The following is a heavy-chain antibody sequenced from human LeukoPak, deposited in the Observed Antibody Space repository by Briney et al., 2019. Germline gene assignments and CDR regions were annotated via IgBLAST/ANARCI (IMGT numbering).Heavy chain of an antibody. CDR2: IIGSGGST. CDR3: AKVGVYYDSSGQISPHFDY. J-gene: IGHJ4*02. D-gene: IGHD3-22*01. Sequence: PGGSLRLSCAASGFTFSSYAMSWVRQAPGKGLEWVSAIIGSGGSTYYADSVKGRFTISRDNSKNTLYLQMNSLRAEDTAVYYCAKVGVYYDSSGQISPHFDYWGQGTPVTVSS. CDR1: GFTFSSYA. V-gene: IGHV3-23*01.